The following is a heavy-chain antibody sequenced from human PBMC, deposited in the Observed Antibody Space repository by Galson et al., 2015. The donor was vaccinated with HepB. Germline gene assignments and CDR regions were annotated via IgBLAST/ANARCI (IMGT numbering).Heavy chain of an antibody. Sequence: LRLSCAASGFTFSTYAMGGVRQTSGKGLEWVSGINNSGGTTYYADSVKGRFTISRDNSKNTLYLQMNSLRAEDTAGYYCAKDGVNDYSDYWGQGTLVTVSS. V-gene: IGHV3-23*01. CDR2: INNSGGTT. J-gene: IGHJ4*02. CDR1: GFTFSTYA. D-gene: IGHD3-16*01. CDR3: AKDGVNDYSDY.